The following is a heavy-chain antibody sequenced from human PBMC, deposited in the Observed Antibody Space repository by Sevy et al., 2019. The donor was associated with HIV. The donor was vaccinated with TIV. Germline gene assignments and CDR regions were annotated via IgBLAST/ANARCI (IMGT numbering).Heavy chain of an antibody. CDR3: AKDFTGYNGMDV. CDR1: GFTFTTSG. Sequence: GGSLRLSCVVSGFTFTTSGMYWVRQAPGKGLEWVAVISYHGRDKFYADSVKGRFTISRDNSDNILYLHMNSLRSEDTAVYYCAKDFTGYNGMDVWGQRTMVTVSS. V-gene: IGHV3-30*18. J-gene: IGHJ6*02. CDR2: ISYHGRDK. D-gene: IGHD3-9*01.